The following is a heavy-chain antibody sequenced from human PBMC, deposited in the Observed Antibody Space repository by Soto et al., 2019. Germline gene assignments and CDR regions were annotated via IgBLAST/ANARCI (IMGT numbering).Heavy chain of an antibody. CDR2: ISGYNGNT. V-gene: IGHV1-18*04. CDR3: ARAVGYSYAFDI. CDR1: GYSFPSHG. J-gene: IGHJ3*02. Sequence: ASVNVSCKASGYSFPSHGISWVRQAPGQGLEWMGWISGYNGNTNYAQNLQGRVTMTTDTSTSTAYMELRSLRSDDTAVYYCARAVGYSYAFDIWGQGTMVTVSS. D-gene: IGHD2-15*01.